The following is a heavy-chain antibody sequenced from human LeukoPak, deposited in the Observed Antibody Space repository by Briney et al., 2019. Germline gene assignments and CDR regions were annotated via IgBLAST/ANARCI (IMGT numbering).Heavy chain of an antibody. CDR1: GYTFTSYD. CDR3: ARGPVSTLGMDV. Sequence: ASVKVSCKASGYTFTSYDINWVRQATGQGLEWMGWKNPNSGRTGFAQKVQGRLTMTTNTSISTAYMELSSLTSEDTAVHYCARGPVSTLGMDVWGQGTTVTVSS. V-gene: IGHV1-8*01. CDR2: KNPNSGRT. D-gene: IGHD2-2*01. J-gene: IGHJ6*02.